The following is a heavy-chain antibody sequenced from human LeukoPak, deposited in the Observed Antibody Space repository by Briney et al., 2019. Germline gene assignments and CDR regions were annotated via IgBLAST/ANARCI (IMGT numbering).Heavy chain of an antibody. Sequence: GGSLRLSCAASGFTFSNAWMTWVRQAPGKGLEWVSYISSSGSTIYYADSVKGRFTISRDNAKNSLFLQMNSLRAEDTAVYYCARDHGGPYYFDYWGQGTLVTVSS. CDR1: GFTFSNAW. J-gene: IGHJ4*02. D-gene: IGHD3-10*01. V-gene: IGHV3-11*01. CDR3: ARDHGGPYYFDY. CDR2: ISSSGSTI.